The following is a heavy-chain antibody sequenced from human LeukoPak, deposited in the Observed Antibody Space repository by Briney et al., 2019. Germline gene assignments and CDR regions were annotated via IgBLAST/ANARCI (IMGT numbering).Heavy chain of an antibody. D-gene: IGHD3-16*01. Sequence: GGSLRLSCAASGFPFGSYSMNWVRQAPGKGLEWVAYIISGSNTIYYSDSVKGRFTISRDNAMNELYLQMNSLRAEDTAVYYCARDTIMITFGGVPDYWGQGTLVTVSS. J-gene: IGHJ4*02. V-gene: IGHV3-48*01. CDR2: IISGSNTI. CDR3: ARDTIMITFGGVPDY. CDR1: GFPFGSYS.